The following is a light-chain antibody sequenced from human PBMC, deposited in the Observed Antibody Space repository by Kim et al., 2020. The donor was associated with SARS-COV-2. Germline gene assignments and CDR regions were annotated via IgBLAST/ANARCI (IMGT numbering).Light chain of an antibody. CDR3: QQAHSFPLT. CDR2: GAS. CDR1: QSISSS. V-gene: IGKV1-12*01. Sequence: ASVGDRVTITCRAGQSISSSLAWFQQKAGKAPKLLIHGASSLQSGVPSRFSGSGSGTDFTLTISSLQPEDFATYYCQQAHSFPLTFGGGTKVDIK. J-gene: IGKJ4*01.